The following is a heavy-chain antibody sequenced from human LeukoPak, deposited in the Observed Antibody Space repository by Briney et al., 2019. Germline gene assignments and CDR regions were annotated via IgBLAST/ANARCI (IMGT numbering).Heavy chain of an antibody. CDR2: ISWNSGSI. J-gene: IGHJ4*02. Sequence: GGSLRLSCAASGFIFSNYGMHWVRQAPGKGLEWVSGISWNSGSIGYADSVKGRFTISRDNAKNSLYLQMNSLRAEDTALYYCAKEGSYSGYEYYFDYWGQGTLVTVSS. CDR1: GFIFSNYG. D-gene: IGHD5-12*01. CDR3: AKEGSYSGYEYYFDY. V-gene: IGHV3-9*01.